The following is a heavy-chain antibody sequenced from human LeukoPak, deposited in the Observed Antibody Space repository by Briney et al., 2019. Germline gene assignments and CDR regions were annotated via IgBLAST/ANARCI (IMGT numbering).Heavy chain of an antibody. CDR1: GFTLRSYT. Sequence: PGGSLRLSCVASGFTLRSYTMNWVRQAPGKGLEWVAYISGSSSTIYYSDSVKGRFTISRDNAKNSLYLQMNSLRAEDTALYHCARNNGMDVWGQGTTVIVSS. CDR3: ARNNGMDV. CDR2: ISGSSSTI. J-gene: IGHJ6*02. V-gene: IGHV3-48*04.